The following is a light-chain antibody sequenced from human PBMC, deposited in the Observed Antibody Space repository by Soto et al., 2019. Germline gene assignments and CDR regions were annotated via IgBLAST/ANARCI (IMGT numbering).Light chain of an antibody. J-gene: IGKJ3*01. Sequence: DIQMTQSPSSVSASVGDTVTITCRASQNIYFWLAWYQQRPGKAPKFLISGASSLQTGVPSRFSGSRSGTDFTLRISSLQPEDFATYYCLQHNSYPRTFGPGTKVDIK. CDR3: LQHNSYPRT. CDR2: GAS. V-gene: IGKV1D-12*01. CDR1: QNIYFW.